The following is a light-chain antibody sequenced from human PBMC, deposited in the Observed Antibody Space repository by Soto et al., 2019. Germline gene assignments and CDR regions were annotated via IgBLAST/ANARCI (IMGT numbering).Light chain of an antibody. Sequence: QSVLTQPPSVSAAPGQKVTISCSGSSSNIENNYVSWYQHLPGTAPKLLIYDNHKRPSGIPDRFSGSKSGTSATLGIPGVQAVDEADYYCATWDSVLTAVVFGGGTKLTVL. V-gene: IGLV1-51*01. CDR3: ATWDSVLTAVV. J-gene: IGLJ2*01. CDR1: SSNIENNY. CDR2: DNH.